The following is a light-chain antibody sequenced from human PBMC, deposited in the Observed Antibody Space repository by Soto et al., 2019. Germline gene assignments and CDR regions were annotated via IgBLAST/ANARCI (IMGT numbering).Light chain of an antibody. J-gene: IGKJ4*01. CDR2: AAS. V-gene: IGKV3D-20*02. CDR1: QSVSATY. CDR3: QQRNNRPPT. Sequence: EIVLTQSPGTLSLSPGESATLSCRATQSVSATYLAWYQQKPGQAPRLLIYAASSRATDIPDRFSGSGSGTDFTLAISRLEPEDFAVYYCQQRNNRPPTFGGGTKVEIK.